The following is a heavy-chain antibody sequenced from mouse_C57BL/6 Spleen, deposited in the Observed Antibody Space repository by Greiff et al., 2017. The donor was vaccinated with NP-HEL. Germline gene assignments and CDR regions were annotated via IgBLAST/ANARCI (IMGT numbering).Heavy chain of an antibody. CDR2: INPSSGYT. CDR1: GYTFTSYT. V-gene: IGHV1-4*01. J-gene: IGHJ4*01. CDR3: ARSTTVVAYYYAREY. Sequence: QVQLQQSGAELARPGASVKMSCKASGYTFTSYTLHWVKQRPGQGLEWIGYINPSSGYTKYTQKFQDKATLTAAHSSSTAYQQLSSLTSEDSAVYDCARSTTVVAYYYAREYWGQGTSGTVSA. D-gene: IGHD1-1*01.